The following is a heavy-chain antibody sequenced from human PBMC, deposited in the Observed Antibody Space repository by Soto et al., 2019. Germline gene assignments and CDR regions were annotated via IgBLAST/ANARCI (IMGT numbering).Heavy chain of an antibody. CDR2: IVVGSGNT. Sequence: QMQLVQSGPEVKKPGTSVKVSCKASGFTFTSSAVQWVRQARGQRLEWIGWIVVGSGNTNYAQKFQERVTITRDMSTSTAYMQLSSLRSKDTAVYYCAAVPYYYDSSAYYFDYWGQGTLVTVSS. CDR3: AAVPYYYDSSAYYFDY. J-gene: IGHJ4*02. V-gene: IGHV1-58*01. CDR1: GFTFTSSA. D-gene: IGHD3-22*01.